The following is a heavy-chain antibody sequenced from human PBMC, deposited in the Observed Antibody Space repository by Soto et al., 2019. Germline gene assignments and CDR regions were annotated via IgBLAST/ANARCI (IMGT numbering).Heavy chain of an antibody. V-gene: IGHV1-18*04. J-gene: IGHJ4*02. D-gene: IGHD6-6*01. CDR1: GYMFTTYG. Sequence: QVQLVQSGGEVKKPGASVEVSCRTSGYMFTTYGMSWVRQAPGQGLEWMAWISAYNGNKKYAQKFQCKVTMTTDTSTSTVSMELRNLTSDDTGTYFCARTGGGMAARPIEYWGQGTLVTVSS. CDR2: ISAYNGNK. CDR3: ARTGGGMAARPIEY.